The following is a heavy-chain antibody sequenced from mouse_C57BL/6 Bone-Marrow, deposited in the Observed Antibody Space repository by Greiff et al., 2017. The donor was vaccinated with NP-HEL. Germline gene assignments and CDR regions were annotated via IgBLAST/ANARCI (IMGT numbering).Heavy chain of an antibody. CDR3: AREGLGLYYCDY. CDR2: ISYDGSH. V-gene: IGHV3-6*01. CDR1: GYSILSGYY. D-gene: IGHD3-1*01. J-gene: IGHJ2*01. Sequence: ESGPGLVKPSQSLSLTCSLTGYSILSGYYWNWIRQFPGNKLEWMCYISYDGSHTYNTSLKNRISIIRDTSKNQFFLKLNSVTTEDTATYYCAREGLGLYYCDYWGQGTTPTVSS.